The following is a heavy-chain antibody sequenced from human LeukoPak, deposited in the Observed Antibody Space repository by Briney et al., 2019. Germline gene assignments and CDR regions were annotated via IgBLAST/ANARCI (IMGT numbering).Heavy chain of an antibody. CDR2: IYHSGST. J-gene: IGHJ4*02. V-gene: IGHV4-38-2*02. D-gene: IGHD4-17*01. CDR1: GYSISSGYY. CDR3: ARGVYGDYKFDY. Sequence: KPSETLSLTCTVSGYSISSGYYWGWLRQPPGKGLEWIGYIYHSGSTYYNPSLKSRVTISVDRSKNQFSLKLSSVTAADTAVYYCARGVYGDYKFDYWGQGTLVTVSS.